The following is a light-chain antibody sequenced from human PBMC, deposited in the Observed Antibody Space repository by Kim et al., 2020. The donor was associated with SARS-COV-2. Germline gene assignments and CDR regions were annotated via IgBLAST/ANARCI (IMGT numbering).Light chain of an antibody. CDR2: GVS. CDR3: QQFSNSLS. V-gene: IGKV3-20*01. Sequence: EIVLTQSPGTLSLSPGERATLSCRASQSVANNFLAWYQHRPGQAPRLLIYGVSIRAADTPDRFSGSGSGTDFTLTISRLQSEDFGVYYCQQFSNSLSFGGGTKLEI. CDR1: QSVANNF. J-gene: IGKJ4*01.